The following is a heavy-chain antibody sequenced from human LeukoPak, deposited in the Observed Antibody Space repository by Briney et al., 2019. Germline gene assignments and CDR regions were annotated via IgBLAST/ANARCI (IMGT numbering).Heavy chain of an antibody. CDR1: GFTFSSYW. V-gene: IGHV3-7*01. D-gene: IGHD1-26*01. J-gene: IGHJ4*02. Sequence: PGGSLRLSCAASGFTFSSYWMSWVRQAPGKGLEWVANIKQDGSEKYYVDSVKGRFTISRDNAKNSLYLQMNSLRAEDTAVYYCARTWILGGSYYDYWGQGTLVTVSS. CDR2: IKQDGSEK. CDR3: ARTWILGGSYYDY.